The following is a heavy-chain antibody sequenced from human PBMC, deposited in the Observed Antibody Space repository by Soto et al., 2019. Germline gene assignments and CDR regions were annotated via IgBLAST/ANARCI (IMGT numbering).Heavy chain of an antibody. CDR1: GGTFSSYT. Sequence: QVQLVQSGAEVKKPGSSVKVSCKASGGTFSSYTISWVRQAPGQGLEWMGRIIPILGITNYAQKFQGRVTITADKSTSPAYMERSSLRSEDTAVYYCARSSSSWYQGLSYYYYGMDVWGQGTTVTVSS. D-gene: IGHD6-13*01. V-gene: IGHV1-69*02. CDR2: IIPILGIT. CDR3: ARSSSSWYQGLSYYYYGMDV. J-gene: IGHJ6*02.